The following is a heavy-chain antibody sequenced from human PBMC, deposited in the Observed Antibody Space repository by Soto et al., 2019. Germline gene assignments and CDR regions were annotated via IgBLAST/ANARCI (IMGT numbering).Heavy chain of an antibody. Sequence: QVQLVESGGGVVQPGRSLRLSCAASGFTFSSYGIHWVRQAPGKGLEWVAFISYDGGNKYYADSVKGRFTISIDNSKNPLFLQMNSLRAEDTAVYYCAKVMITFGGSRYGLDVWGQGTTVTVSS. CDR2: ISYDGGNK. CDR3: AKVMITFGGSRYGLDV. V-gene: IGHV3-30*18. CDR1: GFTFSSYG. J-gene: IGHJ6*02. D-gene: IGHD3-16*01.